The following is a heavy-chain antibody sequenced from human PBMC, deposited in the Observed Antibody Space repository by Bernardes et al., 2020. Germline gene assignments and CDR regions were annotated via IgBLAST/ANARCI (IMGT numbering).Heavy chain of an antibody. CDR2: IYYSGST. Sequence: SETLSLTCTVSGGSISSSSYYWGWIRQPPVKGLEWIGSIYYSGSTYYNPSLKSRVTISVDTSKNQFSLKLSSVTAADTAVYYCARVRGQLTPHYFDYWGQGTLVTVSS. CDR1: GGSISSSSYY. CDR3: ARVRGQLTPHYFDY. D-gene: IGHD3-10*01. V-gene: IGHV4-39*01. J-gene: IGHJ4*02.